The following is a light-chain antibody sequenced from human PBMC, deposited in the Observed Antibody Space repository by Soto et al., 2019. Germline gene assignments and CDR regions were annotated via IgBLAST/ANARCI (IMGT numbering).Light chain of an antibody. CDR1: SSDVGSYNL. CDR3: CSYAGSSTHVV. CDR2: EGS. V-gene: IGLV2-23*01. J-gene: IGLJ2*01. Sequence: QSALTQPASVSGSPGQSITISCTGTSSDVGSYNLVSWYQQHPGKAPKLMIYEGSNRPSGVSNRFSGSKSGNTASLTTSGLQAEDEADYYCCSYAGSSTHVVFGGGTKLTVL.